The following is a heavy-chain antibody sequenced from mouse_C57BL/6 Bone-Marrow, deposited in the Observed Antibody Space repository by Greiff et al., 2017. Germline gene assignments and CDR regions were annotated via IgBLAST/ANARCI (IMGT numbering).Heavy chain of an antibody. D-gene: IGHD4-1*01. J-gene: IGHJ3*01. V-gene: IGHV1-81*01. Sequence: VQLQQSGAELARPGASVKLSCKASGYTFTSYGISWVKQRTGQGLEWIGEIYPRSGNTYYNEKFKGKATLTADKSSSTAYMELRGLTSEDAAVYFCARGRLGGFAYWGQGTLVTVSA. CDR3: ARGRLGGFAY. CDR1: GYTFTSYG. CDR2: IYPRSGNT.